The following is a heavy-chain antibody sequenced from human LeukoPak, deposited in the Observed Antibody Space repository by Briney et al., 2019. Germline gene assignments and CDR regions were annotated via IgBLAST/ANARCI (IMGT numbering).Heavy chain of an antibody. CDR1: GFTFSSYW. CDR2: IKQDGSEK. CDR3: ARPQSTIAVIYYFDY. V-gene: IGHV3-7*01. J-gene: IGHJ4*02. D-gene: IGHD6-19*01. Sequence: SGGSLRPSCAASGFTFSSYWMSWVRQAPGKGLEWVANIKQDGSEKYYVDSVKGRFTISRDNAKNSLYLQMNSLRAEDTAVYYCARPQSTIAVIYYFDYWGKGTLVTVSS.